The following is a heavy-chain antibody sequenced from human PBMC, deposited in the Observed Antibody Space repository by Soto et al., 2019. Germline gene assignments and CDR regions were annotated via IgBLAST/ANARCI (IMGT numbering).Heavy chain of an antibody. CDR2: ISYDGSNK. CDR1: GFTFSSYA. V-gene: IGHV3-30-3*01. D-gene: IGHD3-22*01. CDR3: ARDKVITIDY. Sequence: PGGSLRLSCAASGFTFSSYAMHWVRQAPGKGLEWVAVISYDGSNKYYADSVKGRFTISRDNSKNTLYLQMNSLRAEDTAVYYCARDKVITIDYWGQRTLVTVSS. J-gene: IGHJ4*02.